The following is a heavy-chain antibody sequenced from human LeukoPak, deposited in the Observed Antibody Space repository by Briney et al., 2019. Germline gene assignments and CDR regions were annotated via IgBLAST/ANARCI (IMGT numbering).Heavy chain of an antibody. CDR2: ISGSGGST. CDR1: GFTFSSYG. V-gene: IGHV3-23*01. CDR3: AKSSNSGYDYDY. Sequence: PGGSLRLSCTASGFTFSSYGMSWVRQAPGKGLEWVSAISGSGGSTYYADSVKGRFTISRDNSKNTLYLQMNSLRAEDTAVYYCAKSSNSGYDYDYWGQGTLVTVSS. D-gene: IGHD5-12*01. J-gene: IGHJ4*02.